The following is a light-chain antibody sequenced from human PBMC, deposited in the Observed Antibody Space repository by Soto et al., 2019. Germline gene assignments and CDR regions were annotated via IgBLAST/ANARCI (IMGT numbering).Light chain of an antibody. CDR2: DTS. V-gene: IGKV3-15*01. CDR1: QGIGDT. CDR3: QPYNNWPLT. J-gene: IGKJ4*01. Sequence: EVAMRQSPATLSVSPGDCATISCRASQGIGDTLAWYQHKPGQTPRLLIYDTSTRATGVPTRFSGSRSGAEFTLTINSLQSEDFAVYYCQPYNNWPLTFGGGTKVDI.